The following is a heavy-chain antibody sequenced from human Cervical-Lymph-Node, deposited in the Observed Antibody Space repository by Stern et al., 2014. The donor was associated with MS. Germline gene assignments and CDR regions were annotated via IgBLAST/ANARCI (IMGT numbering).Heavy chain of an antibody. CDR3: ARTPTYRFAFDV. V-gene: IGHV2-70*04. D-gene: IGHD3-10*01. Sequence: QVTLRESGPALVRPTQTLTLTCTFSGFSLTTTGIRVSWIRQPPGKALEWLARIDWDDPTFYSTSLRTRLIISKDTSKNQVVLTMTNVDPADTATYYCARTPTYRFAFDVWGQGTVVIVSS. CDR1: GFSLTTTGIR. J-gene: IGHJ3*01. CDR2: IDWDDPT.